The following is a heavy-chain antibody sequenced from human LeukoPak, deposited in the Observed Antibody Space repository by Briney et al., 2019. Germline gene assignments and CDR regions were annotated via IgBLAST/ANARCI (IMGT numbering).Heavy chain of an antibody. Sequence: GGSLRLSRAASGFTFSNYAMNWVRQAPGKGLEWVSSITSRADSAYYAPSVRGRFTISRDNSKNTWYLQMNSLQAEDTAVYYCAKGSLISCGGARCYELDYWGQGTLVTVSS. CDR1: GFTFSNYA. V-gene: IGHV3-23*01. CDR2: ITSRADSA. CDR3: AKGSLISCGGARCYELDY. D-gene: IGHD2-15*01. J-gene: IGHJ4*02.